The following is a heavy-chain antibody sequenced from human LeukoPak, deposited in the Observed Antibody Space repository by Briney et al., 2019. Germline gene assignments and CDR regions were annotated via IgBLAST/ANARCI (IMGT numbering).Heavy chain of an antibody. CDR1: GFTFSSYG. Sequence: GGSLRLSCAASGFTFSSYGMHWVRQAPGKGLEWVAVIWYDGSNKYYADSVKGRFTISRDNSKNTLYLQMNSLRAEDTAVYYCAKSTTATGAGVGYFDYWGQGTLVTVSS. J-gene: IGHJ4*02. D-gene: IGHD1-1*01. V-gene: IGHV3-33*06. CDR3: AKSTTATGAGVGYFDY. CDR2: IWYDGSNK.